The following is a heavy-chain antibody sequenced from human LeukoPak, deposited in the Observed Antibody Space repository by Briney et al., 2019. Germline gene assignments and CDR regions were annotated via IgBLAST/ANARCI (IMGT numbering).Heavy chain of an antibody. CDR3: ARDRGALWFGELFYFDY. Sequence: TGGSLRLSCAASGFTFSSYEMNWVRQAPGKGLEWVSYISSSGSTIYYADSVKGRFTISRDNAKNSLYLQMNSLRAEDTAVYYCARDRGALWFGELFYFDYWGQGTLVTVSS. D-gene: IGHD3-10*01. CDR1: GFTFSSYE. J-gene: IGHJ4*02. V-gene: IGHV3-48*03. CDR2: ISSSGSTI.